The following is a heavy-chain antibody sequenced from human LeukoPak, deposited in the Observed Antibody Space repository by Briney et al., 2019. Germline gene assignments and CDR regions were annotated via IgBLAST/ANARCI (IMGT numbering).Heavy chain of an antibody. CDR3: AKDLAAVDATAVLDY. Sequence: QPGGSLRLSCAASGFTFSSYAMSWVRQAPGKGLEWVSVVSGSGGYTYYANSVKGRFTISRDNSKNRLHLQMNSLRAEDTAVYYCAKDLAAVDATAVLDYWGQGTLVTVSS. J-gene: IGHJ4*02. D-gene: IGHD1-1*01. V-gene: IGHV3-23*01. CDR1: GFTFSSYA. CDR2: VSGSGGYT.